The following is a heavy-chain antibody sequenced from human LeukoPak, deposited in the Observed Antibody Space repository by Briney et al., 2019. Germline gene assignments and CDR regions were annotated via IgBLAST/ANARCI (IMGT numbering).Heavy chain of an antibody. Sequence: PGGSLRLSCAASGFTFSSYWMSWVRQAPGKGLEWVANIKQDGSEKYYVDSVKGRFTISRDNAKNSLYLQMNSLRAEDTAMYYCASNYYDSSGYYDHRFDYWGQGTLVTVSS. CDR2: IKQDGSEK. CDR1: GFTFSSYW. J-gene: IGHJ4*02. CDR3: ASNYYDSSGYYDHRFDY. V-gene: IGHV3-7*01. D-gene: IGHD3-22*01.